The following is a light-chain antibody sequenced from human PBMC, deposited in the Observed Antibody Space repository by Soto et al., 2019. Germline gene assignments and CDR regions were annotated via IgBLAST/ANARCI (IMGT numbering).Light chain of an antibody. Sequence: EVVFTQSPATLSLSPGEGATLSCRASQSISSSYLSWYQQKPGQAPRLLIYGASTRATGIPARFSGSGSGTDFTLTISRLEPEDFAVYYCQHYGSSPLTFGQGTRLEIK. CDR2: GAS. CDR3: QHYGSSPLT. V-gene: IGKV3-20*01. J-gene: IGKJ5*01. CDR1: QSISSSY.